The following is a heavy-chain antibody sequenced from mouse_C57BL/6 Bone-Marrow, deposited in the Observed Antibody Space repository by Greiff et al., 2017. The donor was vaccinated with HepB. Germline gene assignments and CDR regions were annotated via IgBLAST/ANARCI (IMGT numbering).Heavy chain of an antibody. V-gene: IGHV1-59*01. CDR1: GYTFTSYW. CDR3: ARGGWLLRGDYYAMDY. J-gene: IGHJ4*01. D-gene: IGHD2-3*01. CDR2: IDPSDSYT. Sequence: VQLQQPGAELVRPGTSVKLSCKASGYTFTSYWMHWVKQRPGQGLEWIGVIDPSDSYTNYNQKFKGKATLTVDTSSSTAYMQLSSLTSEDSAVYYCARGGWLLRGDYYAMDYWGQGTSVTVSS.